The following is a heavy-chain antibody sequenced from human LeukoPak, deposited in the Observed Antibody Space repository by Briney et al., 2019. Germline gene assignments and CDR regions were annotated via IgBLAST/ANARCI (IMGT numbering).Heavy chain of an antibody. CDR2: MNPNSGNT. CDR3: AKGPGMYYYGSGTPSAGYFDL. J-gene: IGHJ2*01. Sequence: ASVKVSCKASGYTFTSYDINWVRQATGQGLEWMGWMNPNSGNTGYAQKFQGRVTMTRNTSISTAYMELSSLRAEDMALYYCAKGPGMYYYGSGTPSAGYFDLWGRGTLVTVSS. V-gene: IGHV1-8*01. CDR1: GYTFTSYD. D-gene: IGHD3-10*01.